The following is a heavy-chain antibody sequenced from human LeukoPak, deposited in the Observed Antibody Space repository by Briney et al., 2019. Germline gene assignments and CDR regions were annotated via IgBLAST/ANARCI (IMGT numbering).Heavy chain of an antibody. CDR1: GYSVSSGYY. Sequence: SETLSLTCTVSGYSVSSGYYWGWIRQSPGKGLERIGSIYHSGSTYYSPSLRSRITISVDTSKNQFSLKLSSVTAADTAVYYCAREDYYDSSGYYLDCWGQGTLVTVSS. CDR3: AREDYYDSSGYYLDC. J-gene: IGHJ4*02. D-gene: IGHD3-22*01. V-gene: IGHV4-38-2*02. CDR2: IYHSGST.